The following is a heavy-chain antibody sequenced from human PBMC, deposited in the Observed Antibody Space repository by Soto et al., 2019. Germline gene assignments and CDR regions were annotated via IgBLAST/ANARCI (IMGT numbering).Heavy chain of an antibody. CDR1: GGSINSYW. D-gene: IGHD3-10*01. V-gene: IGHV4-4*07. CDR3: AGDIGSYAYGEGY. Sequence: PSETLSLTCSVSGGSINSYWWSWIRQPAGKGLEWIGRVYSSGTTDYNPSLNSRATLSVETSKNQFSLKLSSVTAADTAVYYCAGDIGSYAYGEGYWGQGIQVTAPQ. J-gene: IGHJ4*02. CDR2: VYSSGTT.